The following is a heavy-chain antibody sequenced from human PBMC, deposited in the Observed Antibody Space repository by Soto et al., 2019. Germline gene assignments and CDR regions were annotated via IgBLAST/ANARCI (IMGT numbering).Heavy chain of an antibody. D-gene: IGHD3-16*02. V-gene: IGHV4-59*01. CDR3: ARTFTYYDYIWGSYRFTFDY. Sequence: SETLSLTCTVSGGSISSYYWSWIRQPPGKGLEWIGYIYYSGSTNYNPSLKSRVTLSVDTSKNQFSLKLSSVTAADTAVYYCARTFTYYDYIWGSYRFTFDYWGQGTLVTVSS. CDR1: GGSISSYY. J-gene: IGHJ4*02. CDR2: IYYSGST.